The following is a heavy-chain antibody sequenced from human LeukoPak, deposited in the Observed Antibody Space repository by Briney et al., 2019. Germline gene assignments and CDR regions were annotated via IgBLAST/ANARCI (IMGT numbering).Heavy chain of an antibody. Sequence: GGSLRLSCAASGFTFSRYSMNWVRQAPGKGLEWVSYISSSSSTIYYADSVKGRFTISRDNAKNSLYLQMNSLRAEDTAVYYCASDRDGYNTPDFDYWGQGTLVTVSS. V-gene: IGHV3-48*01. D-gene: IGHD5-24*01. CDR2: ISSSSSTI. J-gene: IGHJ4*02. CDR1: GFTFSRYS. CDR3: ASDRDGYNTPDFDY.